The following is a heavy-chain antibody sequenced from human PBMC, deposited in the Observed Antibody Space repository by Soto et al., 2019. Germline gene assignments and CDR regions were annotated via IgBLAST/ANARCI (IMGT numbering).Heavy chain of an antibody. D-gene: IGHD3-22*01. CDR2: INPSGGST. V-gene: IGHV1-46*01. Sequence: ASVNVSCKASVYTFTSYYMHWVRQAPGQGLEWMGIINPSGGSTSYAQKFQGRGTMTRDTSTSTVYMELSSLRSEDTAVYYCARDFREYYYDSSGYYSPLDYWGQGTLVTVSS. CDR3: ARDFREYYYDSSGYYSPLDY. CDR1: VYTFTSYY. J-gene: IGHJ4*02.